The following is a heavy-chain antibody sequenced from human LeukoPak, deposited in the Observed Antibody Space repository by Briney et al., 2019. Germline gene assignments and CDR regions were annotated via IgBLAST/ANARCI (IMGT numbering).Heavy chain of an antibody. J-gene: IGHJ4*02. Sequence: SETLSLTCTVSGGSISSYYWSWIRQPAGKGLEWIGRIYTSGSTNYNPSLKSRVTISVDTSKNQFSLKLSSVTAADTAVYYCARSWGYCSGGSCSPFDYWGQGTLVTVSS. CDR3: ARSWGYCSGGSCSPFDY. CDR2: IYTSGST. D-gene: IGHD2-15*01. CDR1: GGSISSYY. V-gene: IGHV4-4*07.